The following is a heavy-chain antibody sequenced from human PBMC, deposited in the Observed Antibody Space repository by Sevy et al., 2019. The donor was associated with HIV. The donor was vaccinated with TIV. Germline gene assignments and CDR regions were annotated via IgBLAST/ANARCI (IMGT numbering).Heavy chain of an antibody. V-gene: IGHV7-4-1*02. J-gene: IGHJ6*02. CDR2: INTNTGNP. Sequence: ASVKVSCKASGYTFTSYAMNWVRQAPGQGLEWMGWINTNTGNPTYAQGFTGRFVFSLDTSVSTAYLQISSLKAEDTAVYYCESEGPRIAARPTITSQEVYYGMDVWGQGTTVTVSS. CDR3: ESEGPRIAARPTITSQEVYYGMDV. D-gene: IGHD6-6*01. CDR1: GYTFTSYA.